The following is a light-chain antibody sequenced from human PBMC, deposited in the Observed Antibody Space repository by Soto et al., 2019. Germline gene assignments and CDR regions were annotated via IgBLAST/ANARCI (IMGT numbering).Light chain of an antibody. CDR1: SSNIGAGYD. J-gene: IGLJ7*01. V-gene: IGLV1-40*01. Sequence: QSVLTQPPSVSGAPGQRVTISCTGSSSNIGAGYDVHWYQQLPGTAPKLLIYDNSNRPSGVPDRFSGSKSGTSASLAITGLQAEDEADYYCQSYDSSLSGAVFGGGTQRPSS. CDR3: QSYDSSLSGAV. CDR2: DNS.